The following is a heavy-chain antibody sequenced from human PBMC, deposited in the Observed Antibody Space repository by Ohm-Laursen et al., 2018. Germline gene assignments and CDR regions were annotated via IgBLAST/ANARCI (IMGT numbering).Heavy chain of an antibody. CDR3: VRDPLAYGTGFDV. CDR1: GFTFSSYA. Sequence: SLRLSCAASGFTFSSYAMSWVRQAPGKGLEWVSAISGSGGSTYYADSVKGRFTISRDNSKNTLYLQMNSLRAEDTAVYYCVRDPLAYGTGFDVWGRGTLVTISS. D-gene: IGHD3/OR15-3a*01. J-gene: IGHJ2*01. V-gene: IGHV3-23*01. CDR2: ISGSGGST.